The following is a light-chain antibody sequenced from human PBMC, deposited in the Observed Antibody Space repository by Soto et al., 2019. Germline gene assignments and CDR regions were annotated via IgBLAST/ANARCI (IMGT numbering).Light chain of an antibody. CDR3: QQYNNWPSWT. V-gene: IGKV3-15*01. J-gene: IGKJ1*01. Sequence: EIVFTPSPGTPSLSPGERGTLSCRASQSVNTNFAWYQQKPGQAPRLLIYGASTRATGIPARFSGSGSGTEFTLTISSLQSEDFAVYYCQQYNNWPSWTFGLGTKVDIK. CDR1: QSVNTN. CDR2: GAS.